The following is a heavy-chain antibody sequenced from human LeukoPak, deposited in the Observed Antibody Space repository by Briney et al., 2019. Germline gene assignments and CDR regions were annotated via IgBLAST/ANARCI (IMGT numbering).Heavy chain of an antibody. D-gene: IGHD6-13*01. CDR2: IKSRTDGGTT. J-gene: IGHJ4*02. Sequence: PGGSLRLSCTTSGFNFNNAWMNWVRQAPVKGLEWVGRIKSRTDGGTTVYSAPVKGRFTISRDDSKSTLYLQMNSLKIEDTAVYYCTTDLLAAAGLVSFFDFWGQGALVTVSS. CDR1: GFNFNNAW. V-gene: IGHV3-15*07. CDR3: TTDLLAAAGLVSFFDF.